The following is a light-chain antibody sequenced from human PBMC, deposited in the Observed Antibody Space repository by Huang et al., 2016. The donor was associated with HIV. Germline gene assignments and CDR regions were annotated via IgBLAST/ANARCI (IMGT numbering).Light chain of an antibody. J-gene: IGKJ3*01. V-gene: IGKV3-20*01. CDR1: QSVSSSY. Sequence: EIVLTQSPGTLSLSPGERATLSCRASQSVSSSYLAWYQQKPGQAPRLLNDGASRRATGIPDRFSGSVSGTDFTLTISRLEPEDFAVYYCQQYGSSPQFTFGPGTKVDIK. CDR3: QQYGSSPQFT. CDR2: GAS.